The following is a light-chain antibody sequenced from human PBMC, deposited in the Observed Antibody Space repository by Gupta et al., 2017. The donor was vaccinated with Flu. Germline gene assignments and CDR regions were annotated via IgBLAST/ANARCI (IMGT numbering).Light chain of an antibody. J-gene: IGLJ1*01. Sequence: QSAPTQPRSVSGSPGQSVTTSCTGSSNDVGGTNRVSWYQQRPGKAPKLCLYDVTERPSGVPDRFSGSKSGNKASPTISGLQADDDADDYCSSHAARVTVGFGTGTTLTVL. CDR1: SNDVGGTNR. CDR3: SSHAARVTVG. V-gene: IGLV2-11*01. CDR2: DVT.